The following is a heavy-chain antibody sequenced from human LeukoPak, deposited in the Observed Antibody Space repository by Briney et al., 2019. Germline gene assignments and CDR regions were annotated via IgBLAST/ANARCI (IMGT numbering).Heavy chain of an antibody. CDR1: GGSFSGYY. V-gene: IGHV4-34*01. CDR3: VPTEPEVAARGADYFDY. CDR2: INHSGST. Sequence: PSETLSLTCAVYGGSFSGYYWSWIRQPPGKGLEWIGEINHSGSTNYNPSLESRVTISVDTSKNQFSLKLSPLTAADTAVYYCVPTEPEVAARGADYFDYWGQGTLVTVSS. D-gene: IGHD6-6*01. J-gene: IGHJ4*02.